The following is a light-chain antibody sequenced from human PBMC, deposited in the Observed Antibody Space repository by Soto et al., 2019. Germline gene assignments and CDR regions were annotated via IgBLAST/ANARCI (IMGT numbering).Light chain of an antibody. J-gene: IGKJ4*01. CDR2: DAS. V-gene: IGKV3-11*01. CDR3: QQSSNWPLT. Sequence: EIVLTQSPATLSLSPGDRATLSCRASQSVSSCLAWYQQKPGQAPRLLIYDASNRATGIPARFSGSGSGTDYTLTISSLEPEDFAVYYCQQSSNWPLTFGGGTKVEIK. CDR1: QSVSSC.